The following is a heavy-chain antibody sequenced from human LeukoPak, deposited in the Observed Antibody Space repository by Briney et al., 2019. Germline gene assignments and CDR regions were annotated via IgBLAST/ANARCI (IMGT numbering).Heavy chain of an antibody. CDR3: VRNGRHYFDF. J-gene: IGHJ4*02. Sequence: PSETLSLTCAVSADSINSRNWWSWVRQSPGKGLEWIGEFCHCGSTNYNPSLKSRATISVDKSKSQFSLKLNSVSAADTAVNYCVRNGRHYFDFWGQGTLVTVSS. V-gene: IGHV4-4*02. D-gene: IGHD2-8*01. CDR1: ADSINSRNW. CDR2: FCHCGST.